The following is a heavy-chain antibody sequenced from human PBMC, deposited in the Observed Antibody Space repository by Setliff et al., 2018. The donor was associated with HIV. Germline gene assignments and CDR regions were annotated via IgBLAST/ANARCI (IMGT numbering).Heavy chain of an antibody. V-gene: IGHV3-21*01. CDR1: GFTFSGYS. Sequence: GGSLRLSCAASGFTFSGYSMHWVRQAPGKGLEWVSCISSSSCYIYYADSVKGRFTISRDNAKNSLYLQMNSLRAEDTAVYYCARARGSPTSYFDYWGQGTLVTVSS. J-gene: IGHJ4*02. CDR2: ISSSSCYI. D-gene: IGHD1-26*01. CDR3: ARARGSPTSYFDY.